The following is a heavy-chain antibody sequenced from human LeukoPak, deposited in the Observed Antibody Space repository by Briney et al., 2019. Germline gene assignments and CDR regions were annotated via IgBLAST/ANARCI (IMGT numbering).Heavy chain of an antibody. CDR1: GYTFTSYG. CDR3: AREYCSSTSCYTYYGMDV. V-gene: IGHV1-18*01. Sequence: VASVKVSCKASGYTFTSYGISWVRQAPGQGLEWMGWISAYNGNTNYAQKLQGRVTMTTDTSTSTAYMELRSLRSDDTAVYYCAREYCSSTSCYTYYGMDVWGQGTTVTVSS. J-gene: IGHJ6*02. CDR2: ISAYNGNT. D-gene: IGHD2-2*01.